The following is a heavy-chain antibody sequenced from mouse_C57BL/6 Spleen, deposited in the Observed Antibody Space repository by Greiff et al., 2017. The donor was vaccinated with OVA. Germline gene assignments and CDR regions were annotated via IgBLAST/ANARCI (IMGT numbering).Heavy chain of an antibody. D-gene: IGHD2-4*01. CDR2: IDPSDSET. J-gene: IGHJ2*01. CDR1: GYTFTSYW. V-gene: IGHV1-52*01. Sequence: QVQLQQPGAELVRPGSSVKLSCKASGYTFTSYWMHWVKQRPIQGLEWIGNIDPSDSETHYNQKFKDKATLTVDKSSSTAYMQLSSLTSEDSAVYYCARDLYDYDVGYWGQGTTLTVSS. CDR3: ARDLYDYDVGY.